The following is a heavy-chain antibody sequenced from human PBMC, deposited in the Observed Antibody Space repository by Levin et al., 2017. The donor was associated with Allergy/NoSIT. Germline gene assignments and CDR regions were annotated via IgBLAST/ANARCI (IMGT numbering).Heavy chain of an antibody. J-gene: IGHJ4*02. D-gene: IGHD7-27*01. V-gene: IGHV4-39*01. CDR3: ARRFAASTNWDFDY. Sequence: SETLSLTCTVSGGSTDNRNNYWGWIRQPPGKGLEWIGSVYYSGTAYYNPSLKSRVTMSIDTSKNQFSLKLTSVTAADTAVYFCARRFAASTNWDFDYWGQGTLVTVSS. CDR1: GGSTDNRNNY. CDR2: VYYSGTA.